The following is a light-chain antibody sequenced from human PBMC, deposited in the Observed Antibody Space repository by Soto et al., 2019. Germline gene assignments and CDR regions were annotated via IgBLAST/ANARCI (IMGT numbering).Light chain of an antibody. CDR3: QHYNDYSWT. CDR1: QSISIW. CDR2: GTS. Sequence: DIQMTQSPSTLSASVGDRVTITCRASQSISIWLAWYQQKPGRAPNLLSYGTSSLESGVPSRFSGSGSGTEFTLTISSLQPDDFATYYCQHYNDYSWTFGQGTKVEIK. J-gene: IGKJ1*01. V-gene: IGKV1-5*03.